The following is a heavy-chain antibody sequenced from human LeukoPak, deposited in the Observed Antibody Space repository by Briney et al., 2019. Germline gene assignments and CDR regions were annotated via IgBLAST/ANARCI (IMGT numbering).Heavy chain of an antibody. Sequence: SETLSLTCGVFGGSFSGNYWSWIRQPPGKGLEWIGEINHSGKTNYSSSLKSRVTISADTSRNQFSLRLSSLTAADTAVYYCARGSGDYENYAFDIWGQGTMVTVSS. CDR2: INHSGKT. D-gene: IGHD4-17*01. V-gene: IGHV4-34*01. CDR1: GGSFSGNY. CDR3: ARGSGDYENYAFDI. J-gene: IGHJ3*02.